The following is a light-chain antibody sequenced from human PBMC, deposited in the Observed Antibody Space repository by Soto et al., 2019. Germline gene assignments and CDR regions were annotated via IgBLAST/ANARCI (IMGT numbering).Light chain of an antibody. CDR2: AAS. J-gene: IGKJ1*01. CDR1: QSITYF. Sequence: IQMTQSPSTLSASGGDRVTITCRASQSITYFLGWYQQKPGKAPKLLIYAASSLQSGVPSRFSGSGSGTEFTLTISSLQPDDFATYYCLQDYNYPGTFGQGTKV. V-gene: IGKV1-6*01. CDR3: LQDYNYPGT.